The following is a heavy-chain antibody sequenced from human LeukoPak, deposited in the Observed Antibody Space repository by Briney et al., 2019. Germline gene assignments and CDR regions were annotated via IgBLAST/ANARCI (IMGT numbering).Heavy chain of an antibody. D-gene: IGHD6-6*01. CDR2: IYHSGST. V-gene: IGHV4-30-2*01. J-gene: IGHJ4*02. Sequence: SETLSLTCTVSGGSISSGGYYWSWIWQPPGKGLEWIGFIYHSGSTYYNPSLKSRVTISVDRSKNQFSLKLSSVTAADTAVYYCARADYSSSSGSFDYWGQGTLVTVSS. CDR1: GGSISSGGYY. CDR3: ARADYSSSSGSFDY.